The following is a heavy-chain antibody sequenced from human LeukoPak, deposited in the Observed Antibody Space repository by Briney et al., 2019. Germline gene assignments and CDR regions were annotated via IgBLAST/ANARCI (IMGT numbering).Heavy chain of an antibody. CDR1: GFTFSNFL. CDR2: ISGSGGDT. Sequence: GSLRLSCAASGFTFSNFLMTWVRQAPGKGPEWVSAISGSGGDTYYADSVKGRFTISRDNSKNTLYLQMNSLRAEDTAVYCCAKKGAITGDFDYWGQGTLVTVSS. V-gene: IGHV3-23*01. D-gene: IGHD1-26*01. CDR3: AKKGAITGDFDY. J-gene: IGHJ4*02.